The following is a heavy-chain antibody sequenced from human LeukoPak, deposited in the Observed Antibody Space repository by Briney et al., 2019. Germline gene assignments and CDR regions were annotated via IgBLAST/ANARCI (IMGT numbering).Heavy chain of an antibody. CDR1: GFTFKNYA. Sequence: GGSLRLSCAASGFTFKNYAMSWVRQAPGKGLEWVSAISGSGDTTYYADSVKGRFTISRDNSKNTLYLQMNSLRAEDTAVYYCARGPRPWSGYYGFDYWGQGTLVTVSS. V-gene: IGHV3-23*01. J-gene: IGHJ4*02. CDR3: ARGPRPWSGYYGFDY. CDR2: ISGSGDTT. D-gene: IGHD3-3*01.